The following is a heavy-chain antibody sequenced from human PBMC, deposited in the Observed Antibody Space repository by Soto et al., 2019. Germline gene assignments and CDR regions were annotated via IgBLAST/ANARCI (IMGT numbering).Heavy chain of an antibody. J-gene: IGHJ6*02. CDR2: ISPYTGHT. CDR3: ARDLTQVPATSPRTANYVMDV. V-gene: IGHV1-18*01. CDR1: GYYFTSYG. Sequence: VQLVQSAGEVNKPGASEKVSCKASGYYFTSYGISWVRRAPGQGLEWMGWISPYTGHTQFGERFQGRVTMTPDTSTKTSDIEPRKLRSDYRAHNYGARDLTQVPATSPRTANYVMDVWGQGTAVIVS. D-gene: IGHD5-12*01.